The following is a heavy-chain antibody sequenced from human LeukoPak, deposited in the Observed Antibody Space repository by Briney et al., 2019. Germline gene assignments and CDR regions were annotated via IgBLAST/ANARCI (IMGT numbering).Heavy chain of an antibody. CDR1: GGSISSYY. J-gene: IGHJ6*02. V-gene: IGHV4-59*01. D-gene: IGHD6-13*01. CDR2: IYYSGST. CDR3: AREGFRQQPLDV. Sequence: SETLSLTCTVSGGSISSYYWSWIRQPPGKGLEWIGYIYYSGSTNYNPSLKSRVTISVDTSKNQFSLKLSSVTAAHTAVYYCAREGFRQQPLDVWGQGTTVTVSS.